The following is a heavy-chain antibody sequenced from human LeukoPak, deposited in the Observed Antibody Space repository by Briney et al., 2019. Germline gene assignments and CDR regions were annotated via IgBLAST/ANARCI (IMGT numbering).Heavy chain of an antibody. Sequence: PSETLSLTCTVFGGSINNYYWSWIRQTPGKGLEWIGHIYYSGSTNYNPSLKSRVIISVDTSKNEFSLKLSYVTAADTAVYYCARSDWMRWFDPWGLGTLVTVSS. D-gene: IGHD1-1*01. V-gene: IGHV4-59*08. J-gene: IGHJ5*02. CDR2: IYYSGST. CDR3: ARSDWMRWFDP. CDR1: GGSINNYY.